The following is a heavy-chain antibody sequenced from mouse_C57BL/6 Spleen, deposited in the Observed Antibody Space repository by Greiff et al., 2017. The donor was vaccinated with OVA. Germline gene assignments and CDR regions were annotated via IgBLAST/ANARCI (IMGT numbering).Heavy chain of an antibody. J-gene: IGHJ3*01. V-gene: IGHV1-78*01. D-gene: IGHD2-3*01. CDR3: ASDGMWLLLAWFAY. CDR1: GYTFTDHT. CDR2: IYPRDGST. Sequence: QVQLQQSDAELVKPGASVKISCKVSGYTFTDHTIHWMKQRPEQGLEWIGYIYPRDGSTKYNEKFKGKATLTADKSSSTAYMQLNSLTSEDSAVSFCASDGMWLLLAWFAYWGQGTLVTVSA.